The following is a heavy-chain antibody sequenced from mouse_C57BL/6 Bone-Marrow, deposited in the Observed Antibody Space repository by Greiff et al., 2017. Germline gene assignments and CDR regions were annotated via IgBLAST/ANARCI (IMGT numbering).Heavy chain of an antibody. CDR2: INPSSGYT. CDR1: GYTFTSYT. Sequence: VQLPESGAELARPGASVKMSCKASGYTFTSYTLHWVKQRPGQGLEWIGYINPSSGYTKYNQKFKDKATLHADKSSSTAYMQLSSLTSEDSAVYYCARWTYQFGMDYGGQGTSVTVSS. CDR3: ARWTYQFGMDY. J-gene: IGHJ4*01. D-gene: IGHD5-1*01. V-gene: IGHV1-4*01.